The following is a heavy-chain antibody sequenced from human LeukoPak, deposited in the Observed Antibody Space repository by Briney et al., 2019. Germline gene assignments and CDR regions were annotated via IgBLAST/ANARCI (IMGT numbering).Heavy chain of an antibody. J-gene: IGHJ1*01. V-gene: IGHV1-46*02. Sequence: ASVKVSCKATGYTFNNYYIHWVRQAPGQGLEWMGIIHPSDVTTFYTQRFQGRLTMTRDMSTSTVYMELNSLRSGDTAMYYCARAGDIDLRVVYWGQGTLVTVSS. CDR1: GYTFNNYY. CDR2: IHPSDVTT. D-gene: IGHD2-21*02. CDR3: ARAGDIDLRVVY.